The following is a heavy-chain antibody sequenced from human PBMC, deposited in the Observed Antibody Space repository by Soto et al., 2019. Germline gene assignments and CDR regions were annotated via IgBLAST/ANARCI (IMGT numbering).Heavy chain of an antibody. V-gene: IGHV1-8*02. J-gene: IGHJ4*02. CDR2: ISANNGNT. D-gene: IGHD5-12*01. Sequence: GASVKVSCKASGYTFTSYGISWVRQAPGQGLEWVGWISANNGNTGYAQKFQGRVTMTRNTSISTGYMELSSLRSEDTAIYYCARDLGSGYEPGDYWGQGTQVTVSS. CDR1: GYTFTSYG. CDR3: ARDLGSGYEPGDY.